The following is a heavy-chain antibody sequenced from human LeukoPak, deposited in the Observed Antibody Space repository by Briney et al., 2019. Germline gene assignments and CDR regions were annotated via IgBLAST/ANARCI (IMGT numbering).Heavy chain of an antibody. J-gene: IGHJ3*02. CDR1: GGSFSGYY. CDR3: ARGTDIVVVPAAIRDAFDI. V-gene: IGHV4-34*01. Sequence: PSETLSLTCAVYGGSFSGYYWSWIRQPPGKGLEWIGEINHSGSTNYNPSLKSRVTISVDTSKNQFSLKLSSVTAADTAVYYCARGTDIVVVPAAIRDAFDIWGQGTMVTASS. CDR2: INHSGST. D-gene: IGHD2-2*01.